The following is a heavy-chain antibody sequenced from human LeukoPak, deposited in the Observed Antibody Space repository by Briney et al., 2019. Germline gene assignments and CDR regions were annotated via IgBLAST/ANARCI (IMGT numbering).Heavy chain of an antibody. CDR1: GYTFTSYG. J-gene: IGHJ4*02. CDR2: INPSGGST. V-gene: IGHV1-46*01. Sequence: GASVKVSCKASGYTFTSYGISWVRQAPGQGLEWMGIINPSGGSTSYAQKFQGRVTMTRDMSTSTVYMELSSLRSEDTAVYYCATQWLGLDYWGQGTLVTVSS. D-gene: IGHD6-19*01. CDR3: ATQWLGLDY.